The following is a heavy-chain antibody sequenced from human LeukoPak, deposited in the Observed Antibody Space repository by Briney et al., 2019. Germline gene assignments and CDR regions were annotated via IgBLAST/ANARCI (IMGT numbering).Heavy chain of an antibody. V-gene: IGHV3-11*04. J-gene: IGHJ4*02. D-gene: IGHD5-12*01. Sequence: PGGSLRLSCAASGFTFSDYYMSWLRQAPGKGLEGVSYISSSGSTIYYADSVKGRFTISRDNAKNSLYLQMNSLRAEDTAVYYRARGRWLPSPGFGDYWGQGTLVTVSS. CDR2: ISSSGSTI. CDR1: GFTFSDYY. CDR3: ARGRWLPSPGFGDY.